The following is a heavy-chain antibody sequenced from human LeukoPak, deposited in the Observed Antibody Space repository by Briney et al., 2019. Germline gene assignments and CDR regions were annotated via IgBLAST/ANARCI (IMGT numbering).Heavy chain of an antibody. CDR1: EFTFSSYS. CDR2: ISSNSNTI. V-gene: IGHV3-48*01. D-gene: IGHD3-10*01. CDR3: ARADYDSGSSYGMDV. Sequence: GGSLRLSCAASEFTFSSYSMNWARQAPGKGLEWVSYISSNSNTIYYADSVKGRFTISRDNGKNSPYLQMNSLRAEDTAVYYCARADYDSGSSYGMDVWGQGTTVTVSS. J-gene: IGHJ6*02.